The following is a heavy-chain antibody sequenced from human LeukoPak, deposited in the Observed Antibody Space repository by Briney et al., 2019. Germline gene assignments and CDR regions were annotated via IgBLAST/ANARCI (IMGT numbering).Heavy chain of an antibody. V-gene: IGHV3-23*01. CDR2: INTNGGST. Sequence: GVSLRLSCAASGFTFNNYAMTWVRQAPGKGLEWVSTINTNGGSTYYADSVKGRFTISRDNSKNTLYLEMNSLRAVDTAVYYCARFGEYTYAYPFDHWGQGTMVTVSS. CDR3: ARFGEYTYAYPFDH. D-gene: IGHD5-18*01. J-gene: IGHJ3*01. CDR1: GFTFNNYA.